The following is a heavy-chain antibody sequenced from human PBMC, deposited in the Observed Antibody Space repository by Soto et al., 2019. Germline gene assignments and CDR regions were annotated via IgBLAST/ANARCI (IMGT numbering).Heavy chain of an antibody. CDR3: ACWEHTVLVAPSDFDH. CDR2: IRPDGSDV. V-gene: IGHV3-74*01. J-gene: IGHJ4*02. CDR1: GFPFTNYG. D-gene: IGHD2-21*01. Sequence: VGSLRLSCGASGFPFTNYGMNWVRWTPGKGLIWVSRIRPDGSDVGYADSVEARFTVSRDNAENTRYMEMHSLRADDTAIYYCACWEHTVLVAPSDFDHWGQGTLVTVSS.